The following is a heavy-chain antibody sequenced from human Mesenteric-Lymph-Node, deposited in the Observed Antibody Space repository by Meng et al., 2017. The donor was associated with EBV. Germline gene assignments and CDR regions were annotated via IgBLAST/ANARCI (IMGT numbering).Heavy chain of an antibody. CDR2: IYYSGRN. V-gene: IGHV4-61*01. CDR3: ATGGILGGFGT. J-gene: IGHJ5*02. Sequence: ERLAEVGSGLGRTSETLSLNCTVSGGCVSGSTYWWTWIWQTPVKGLEWIGYIYYSGRNNYSPSLKSRVTISVDTSKKQFSLKLTSVTAADTALYYCATGGILGGFGTWGQGALVTVSS. CDR1: GGCVSGSTYW. D-gene: IGHD3-16*01.